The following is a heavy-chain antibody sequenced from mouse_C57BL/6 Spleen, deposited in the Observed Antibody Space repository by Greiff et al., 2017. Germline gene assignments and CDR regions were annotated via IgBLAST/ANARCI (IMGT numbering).Heavy chain of an antibody. Sequence: EVQLQESGTVLARPGASVKMSCKTSGYTFTSYWMHWVKQRPGQGLEWIGAIYPGNSDTSYNQKFKGKAKLTAVTSASTAYMELSSLTIEDSAVYYCTPYYYGSSQFAYGGQGSLVTVSA. CDR2: IYPGNSDT. J-gene: IGHJ3*01. D-gene: IGHD1-1*01. CDR3: TPYYYGSSQFAY. V-gene: IGHV1-5*01. CDR1: GYTFTSYW.